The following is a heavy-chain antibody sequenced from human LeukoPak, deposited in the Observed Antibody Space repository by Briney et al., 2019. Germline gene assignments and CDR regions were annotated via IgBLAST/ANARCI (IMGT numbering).Heavy chain of an antibody. CDR3: ATSKEVVVMNY. J-gene: IGHJ4*02. CDR2: ISAYNGNT. Sequence: ASVKVSCKASGYTFTSYGISWVRQAPRQGLEWMGWISAYNGNTNYAQKLQGRVTMTTDTSTSTAYMELRSLRSDDTAVYYCATSKEVVVMNYWGQGTLVTVSS. CDR1: GYTFTSYG. D-gene: IGHD3-22*01. V-gene: IGHV1-18*01.